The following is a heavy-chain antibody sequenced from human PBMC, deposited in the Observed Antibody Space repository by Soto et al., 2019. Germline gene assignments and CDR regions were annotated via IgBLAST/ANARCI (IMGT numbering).Heavy chain of an antibody. CDR3: ARGVDIVLVPACLDY. J-gene: IGHJ4*02. CDR2: IWYDGSNK. V-gene: IGHV3-33*01. CDR1: GFTFSSYG. D-gene: IGHD2-2*01. Sequence: QVQLVESGGGVVQPGRSLRLSCAASGFTFSSYGMHWVRQAPGKGLEWVAVIWYDGSNKYYADSVKGRFTISRDNSKNTLYLQMNSLRAEDTAVYYCARGVDIVLVPACLDYWGQGTLVTVSS.